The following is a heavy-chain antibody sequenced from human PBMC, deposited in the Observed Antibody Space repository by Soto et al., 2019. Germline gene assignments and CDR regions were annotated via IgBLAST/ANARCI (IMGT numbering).Heavy chain of an antibody. Sequence: QVQLQESGPGLVKPSGTLSLTCAVSSASIRSSNWWSWVRPSPGKGLEWIGEIFHNGSTNYNPSLKSRVPISVDKSKNQFSLKVSSVTAADTAVYYCARAFGYSGTHYYFYYMDVWGKGTTVTVSS. CDR1: SASIRSSNW. CDR2: IFHNGST. D-gene: IGHD5-12*01. CDR3: ARAFGYSGTHYYFYYMDV. V-gene: IGHV4-4*02. J-gene: IGHJ6*03.